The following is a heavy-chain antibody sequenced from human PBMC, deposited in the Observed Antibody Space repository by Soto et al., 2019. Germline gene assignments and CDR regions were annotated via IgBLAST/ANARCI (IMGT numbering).Heavy chain of an antibody. J-gene: IGHJ4*02. Sequence: EVQLVESGGGLVLPGGSLRLSCAASGFTVSNNYMRWVRQAPGKGLEWVSLIYSGGATYYADSVKGRFTISRDNSKNTLYLQMNSLRAEDTAVYYCARDGTYNWVGGQGILVTVSS. CDR1: GFTVSNNY. D-gene: IGHD1-1*01. CDR3: ARDGTYNWV. V-gene: IGHV3-66*01. CDR2: IYSGGAT.